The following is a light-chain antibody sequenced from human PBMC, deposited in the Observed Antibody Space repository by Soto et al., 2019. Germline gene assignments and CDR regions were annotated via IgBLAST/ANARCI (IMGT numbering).Light chain of an antibody. J-gene: IGKJ2*01. CDR2: KAS. Sequence: DVQMTQSPSTLSASVGDRVTITCRASQSISNWLAWYQQKPGKAPKLLIYKASSLESGVPSKFSGSGSGTELTLTISSLQPDDFATYYCQQYSSLYTFGQGTKLEIK. V-gene: IGKV1-5*03. CDR3: QQYSSLYT. CDR1: QSISNW.